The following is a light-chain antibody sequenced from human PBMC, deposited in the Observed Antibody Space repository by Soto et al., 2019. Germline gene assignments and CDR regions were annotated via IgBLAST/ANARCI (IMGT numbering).Light chain of an antibody. CDR1: ISNIGTNY. V-gene: IGLV1-47*01. CDR2: RSN. CDR3: AAWDDSLSGWL. Sequence: QSVLTQPPSASGTPGQSVTFSCSGSISNIGTNYVYWYQQLPGTAPKLLISRSNQRPSGVPDRFSGSKSGTSASLAISGLRSEDEADYYCAAWDDSLSGWLFGRGTKLTVL. J-gene: IGLJ3*02.